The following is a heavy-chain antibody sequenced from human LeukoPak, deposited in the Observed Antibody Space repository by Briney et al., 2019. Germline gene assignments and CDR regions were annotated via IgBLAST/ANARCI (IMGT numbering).Heavy chain of an antibody. Sequence: GESLQISCQGSEYSFTSYWISWVRQMPGKGLEWMGRIDPSDSYTNYSPSFQGHVTISADKSISTAYLQWSSLKASDTAIYYCARRTPYCSGGSCYYFDQWGQGTLVTVSS. CDR1: EYSFTSYW. CDR2: IDPSDSYT. J-gene: IGHJ4*02. CDR3: ARRTPYCSGGSCYYFDQ. D-gene: IGHD2-15*01. V-gene: IGHV5-10-1*01.